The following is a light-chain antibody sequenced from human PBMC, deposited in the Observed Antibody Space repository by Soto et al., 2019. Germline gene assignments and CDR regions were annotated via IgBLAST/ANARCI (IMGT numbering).Light chain of an antibody. CDR3: MQALQCPSWT. J-gene: IGKJ1*01. V-gene: IGKV2-28*01. CDR1: QSLLHSNGYNY. CDR2: LSS. Sequence: DIVMTQSPLSLTVTPGEPASISCKSSQSLLHSNGYNYLDWYLQKPGQSPQLLIYLSSTRASGVPNRFSGSGSGTDFTLKISGVEADDVGVYYCMQALQCPSWTFGRGTKV.